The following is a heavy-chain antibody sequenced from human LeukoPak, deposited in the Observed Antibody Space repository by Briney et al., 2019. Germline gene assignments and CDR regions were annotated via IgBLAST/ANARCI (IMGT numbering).Heavy chain of an antibody. CDR1: GLTFSNAW. CDR2: IKSKTDGGTT. CDR3: TTGRYCSSTSCYTKYYMDV. J-gene: IGHJ6*03. V-gene: IGHV3-15*01. D-gene: IGHD2-2*02. Sequence: PGGSLRLSCAASGLTFSNAWMSWVRQAPWKGLEWVGRIKSKTDGGTTDYAAPVKGRFTISRDDSKNTLYLQMNSLKTEDTAAYYCTTGRYCSSTSCYTKYYMDVWGKGTTVPVSS.